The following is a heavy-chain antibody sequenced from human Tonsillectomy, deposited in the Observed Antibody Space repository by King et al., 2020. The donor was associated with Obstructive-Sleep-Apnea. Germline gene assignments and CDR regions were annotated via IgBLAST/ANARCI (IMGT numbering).Heavy chain of an antibody. CDR3: ARDQIAAALDY. Sequence: QVQLVESGGGVVQPGRSLRLSCVASAFTFRTYGMHWVRQAPGKGLEWVALISHDASDKDYSDSVKGRFTISRDNFKNTLYLQMNSLRVEDTAVYYCARDQIAAALDYWGQGTLVSVSS. CDR1: AFTFRTYG. J-gene: IGHJ4*02. CDR2: ISHDASDK. V-gene: IGHV3-30*04. D-gene: IGHD6-13*01.